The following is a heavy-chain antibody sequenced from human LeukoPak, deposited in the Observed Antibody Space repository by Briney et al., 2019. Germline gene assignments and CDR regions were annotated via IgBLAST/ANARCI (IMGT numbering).Heavy chain of an antibody. CDR2: IIPIFGTA. CDR1: GGTFSSYA. J-gene: IGHJ5*02. Sequence: ASVTVSCKASGGTFSSYAISWVRQAPGQGLEWMGGIIPIFGTANYAQKFQGRVTITADESTSTAYMELSSLRSEDTAVYYCARDRQEAAAEARGGFSWFDPWGQGTLVTVSS. V-gene: IGHV1-69*13. D-gene: IGHD6-13*01. CDR3: ARDRQEAAAEARGGFSWFDP.